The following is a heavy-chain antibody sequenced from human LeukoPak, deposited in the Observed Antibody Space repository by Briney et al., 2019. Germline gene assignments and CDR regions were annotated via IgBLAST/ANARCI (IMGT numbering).Heavy chain of an antibody. D-gene: IGHD3-22*01. CDR2: IIPILGIA. CDR1: GGTFSSYT. J-gene: IGHJ4*02. V-gene: IGHV1-69*04. Sequence: GSSVKLSCKASGGTFSSYTISWVRQAPGQGLEWMGRIIPILGIANYAQKFQGRVTITADKSTSTAYMELSSLRSEDTAVYYCAREEDHYYDSSGYRSYWGQGTLVTVSS. CDR3: AREEDHYYDSSGYRSY.